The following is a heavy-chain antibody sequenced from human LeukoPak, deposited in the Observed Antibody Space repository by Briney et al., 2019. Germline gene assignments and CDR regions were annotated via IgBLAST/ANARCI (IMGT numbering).Heavy chain of an antibody. V-gene: IGHV3-30-3*01. D-gene: IGHD6-13*01. CDR3: ARNQGDPGIAAAGFFDY. CDR1: GFTFETYA. CDR2: MSYDGINK. Sequence: GGSLRLSCAASGFTFETYAIHWVRHAPGKGLEWVAGMSYDGINKHYADSVMGRFTISRDNSKNTLYLQMNSLRPEDTALYYCARNQGDPGIAAAGFFDYWGQGTLVTVSS. J-gene: IGHJ4*02.